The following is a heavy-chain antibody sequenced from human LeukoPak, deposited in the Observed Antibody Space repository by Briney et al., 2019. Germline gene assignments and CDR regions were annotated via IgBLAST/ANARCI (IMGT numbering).Heavy chain of an antibody. J-gene: IGHJ4*02. CDR3: ARHYYGSGSYGY. CDR1: GVSINSYY. CDR2: IYYSGST. D-gene: IGHD3-10*01. Sequence: PSETLSLTCTVSGVSINSYYWSWIRQPPGKGLEWIGYIYYSGSTNYNPSLKSRVTISVDTSKNQFSLKLSSVTAADTAVYYCARHYYGSGSYGYWGQGTLVTVSS. V-gene: IGHV4-59*08.